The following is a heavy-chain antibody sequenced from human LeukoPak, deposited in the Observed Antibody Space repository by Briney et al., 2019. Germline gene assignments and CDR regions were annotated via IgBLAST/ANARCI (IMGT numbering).Heavy chain of an antibody. CDR3: ARETTTLDY. V-gene: IGHV3-23*01. J-gene: IGHJ4*02. CDR2: ISSNGGTT. D-gene: IGHD1-26*01. CDR1: GFTFSNYA. Sequence: GGSPRLSCGASGFTFSNYAMSWVRQAPGKGLEWVSTISSNGGTTYYADSVKGRFTISRDNSKNTLYLQMNSLRAEDTAVYYCARETTTLDYWGQGTLVTVSS.